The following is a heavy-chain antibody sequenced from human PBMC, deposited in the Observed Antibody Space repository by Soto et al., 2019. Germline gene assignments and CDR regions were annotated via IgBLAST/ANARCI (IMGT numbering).Heavy chain of an antibody. J-gene: IGHJ4*02. CDR1: GFSFSRYA. CDR2: VRGSGGYT. V-gene: IGHV3-23*01. CDR3: AKDRGFVPSSDFYY. D-gene: IGHD1-26*01. Sequence: EVQLLESGGGLVQPGGSLRLSCATSGFSFSRYAMSWVGQAPGTGLGGVSGVRGSGGYTNYADSVKGQFTISRDNSKNTLYAQMERMRAGDKAVYYYAKDRGFVPSSDFYYWGQGTVVTVSS.